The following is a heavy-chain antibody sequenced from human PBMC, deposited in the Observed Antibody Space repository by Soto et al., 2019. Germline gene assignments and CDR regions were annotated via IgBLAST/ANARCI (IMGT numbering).Heavy chain of an antibody. CDR1: GFSLSTSGMC. V-gene: IGHV2-70*01. CDR2: IDWDDDK. CDR3: ARMKVLWFGSTYHHSCGMDV. Sequence: GSGPTLVNPTQTLTLTCTFSGFSLSTSGMCVSWIRQPPGKALEWLALIDWDDDKYYSTSLKTRLTISKDTSKNQVVLTMTNMDPVDTATYYCARMKVLWFGSTYHHSCGMDVRGQATTVTVSS. D-gene: IGHD3-10*01. J-gene: IGHJ6*02.